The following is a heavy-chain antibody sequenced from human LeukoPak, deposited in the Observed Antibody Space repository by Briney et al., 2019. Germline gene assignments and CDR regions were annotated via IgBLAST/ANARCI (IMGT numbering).Heavy chain of an antibody. CDR3: ARDHRFGELLDYYYYYMDV. J-gene: IGHJ6*03. CDR1: GGSFSGYY. CDR2: INHSGST. D-gene: IGHD3-10*01. Sequence: SETLSLTCAVYGGSFSGYYWSWIRQPPGKGLEWIGEINHSGSTNYNPSLKSRVTISVDTSKNQFSLKLSSVTAADTAVYYCARDHRFGELLDYYYYYMDVWGKGTTVTVSS. V-gene: IGHV4-34*01.